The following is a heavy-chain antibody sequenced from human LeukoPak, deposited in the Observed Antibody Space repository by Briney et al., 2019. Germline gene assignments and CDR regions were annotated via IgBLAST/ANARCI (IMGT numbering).Heavy chain of an antibody. V-gene: IGHV3-23*01. J-gene: IGHJ4*02. D-gene: IGHD3-22*01. CDR2: ISGSGGST. CDR1: GFTFSSYA. CDR3: AKDLLSRWGGKTKYYYDSSGYLPPTWFDY. Sequence: GGSLRLSCAASGFTFSSYAMSWVRQAPGKGLEWVSAISGSGGSTYYADSVKGRFTISRDNSKNTLYLQMNGLRAEDTAVYYCAKDLLSRWGGKTKYYYDSSGYLPPTWFDYWGQGTLVTVSS.